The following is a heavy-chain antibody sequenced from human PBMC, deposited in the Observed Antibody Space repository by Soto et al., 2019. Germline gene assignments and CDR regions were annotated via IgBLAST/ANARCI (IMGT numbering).Heavy chain of an antibody. J-gene: IGHJ6*02. D-gene: IGHD3-10*01. CDR2: INAGTGDT. Sequence: GASVKVSCKASGYTFTSYAIHWVRQAPGQRLEWMGWINAGTGDTKYSQKFQGRFTISRDNAKNSLYLQMNSLRAEDTAVYYCARERARGFGELFRGHYYYGMDVWGQGTTVTVSS. CDR3: ARERARGFGELFRGHYYYGMDV. CDR1: GYTFTSYA. V-gene: IGHV1-3*01.